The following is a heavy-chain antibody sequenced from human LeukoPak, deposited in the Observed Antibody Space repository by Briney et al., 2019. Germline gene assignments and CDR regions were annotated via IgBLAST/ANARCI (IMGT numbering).Heavy chain of an antibody. Sequence: GGSQRLSCAASGFTFSSYAMSWVRPAPGKGLEWVSAISGSGGSTYYADSVKGRFTIPRDNSKNTLYLQMNSLRAEDTAVYYCAKEQFDCGGDCPADYWGQGTLVTVSS. CDR2: ISGSGGST. CDR3: AKEQFDCGGDCPADY. J-gene: IGHJ4*02. CDR1: GFTFSSYA. V-gene: IGHV3-23*01. D-gene: IGHD2-21*02.